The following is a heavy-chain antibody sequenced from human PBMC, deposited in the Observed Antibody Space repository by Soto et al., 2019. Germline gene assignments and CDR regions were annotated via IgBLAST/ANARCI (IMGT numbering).Heavy chain of an antibody. J-gene: IGHJ4*02. CDR3: ARQVRIFGVVIIPNYFDH. Sequence: WETLALTCTVSGGSISSTTYYWGWIRQPPGKGLEWIGSTSYSGTTYYNPSLKSQITISMDTSKNQFALKLSSVTAADTAVYYCARQVRIFGVVIIPNYFDHWGQGTLVTVS. V-gene: IGHV4-39*01. CDR1: GGSISSTTYY. D-gene: IGHD3-3*01. CDR2: TSYSGTT.